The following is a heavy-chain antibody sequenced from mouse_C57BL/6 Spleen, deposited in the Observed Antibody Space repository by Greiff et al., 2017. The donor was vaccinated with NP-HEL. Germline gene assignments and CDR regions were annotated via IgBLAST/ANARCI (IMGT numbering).Heavy chain of an antibody. CDR3: ASPYDYDGGWFAY. D-gene: IGHD2-4*01. CDR1: GFSLTSYG. V-gene: IGHV2-2*01. Sequence: QVQLKESGPGLVQPSQSLSITCTVSGFSLTSYGVHWVRQSPGKGLEWLGVIWSGGSTDYNAAFISRLSISKDNSKSQVFFKMNSLQADDTAIYYCASPYDYDGGWFAYWGQGTLVTVSA. CDR2: IWSGGST. J-gene: IGHJ3*01.